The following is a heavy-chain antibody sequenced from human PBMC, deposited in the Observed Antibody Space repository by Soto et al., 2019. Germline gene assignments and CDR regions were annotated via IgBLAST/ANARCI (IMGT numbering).Heavy chain of an antibody. V-gene: IGHV4-61*01. D-gene: IGHD3-16*02. CDR3: ARGRLGELSPYDY. CDR1: GVSVSSGSYY. Sequence: ETLSLTCTVSGVSVSSGSYYWSWIRQPPGKGLEWIGYIYYSGSTNYNPSLKSRVTISVDTSKNQFSLKLSSVTAADTAVYYCARGRLGELSPYDYWGQGTLVTVSS. J-gene: IGHJ4*02. CDR2: IYYSGST.